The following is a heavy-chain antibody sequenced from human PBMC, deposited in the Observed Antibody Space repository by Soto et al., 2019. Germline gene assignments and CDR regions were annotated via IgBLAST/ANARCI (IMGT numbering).Heavy chain of an antibody. CDR1: SDSMNSGGYY. Sequence: PSETLSLTCSVSSDSMNSGGYYWSCIRPHPGKGLEWIGYIYSNGDNYYNPSLKSRVTISVDTSKNQFSMNLTSVTAADTAVYYCARRGGSSSGYYYYAMDVCGQWPTVTVSS. CDR2: IYSNGDN. J-gene: IGHJ6*02. CDR3: ARRGGSSSGYYYYAMDV. V-gene: IGHV4-31*03. D-gene: IGHD6-6*01.